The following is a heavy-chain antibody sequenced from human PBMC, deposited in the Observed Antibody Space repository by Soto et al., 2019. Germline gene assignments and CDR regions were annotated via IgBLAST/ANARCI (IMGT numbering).Heavy chain of an antibody. J-gene: IGHJ4*02. V-gene: IGHV3-23*01. CDR2: ITGSGGTI. CDR1: GFSFSKYA. Sequence: DVQLLESGGGLVQPGGSLRLSCAASGFSFSKYAMIWVRQAPGKGQEWVSGITGSGGTIEYTASVKGRFTISRDNSKNAVDLQMNSLRAEDTAMYYCAKDAVSGDWLWFVSDWGQGILVTVS. CDR3: AKDAVSGDWLWFVSD. D-gene: IGHD2-21*02.